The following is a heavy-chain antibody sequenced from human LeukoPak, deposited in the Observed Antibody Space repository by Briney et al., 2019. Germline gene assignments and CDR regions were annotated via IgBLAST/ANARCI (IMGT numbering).Heavy chain of an antibody. J-gene: IGHJ4*02. V-gene: IGHV5-51*01. D-gene: IGHD5-18*01. CDR1: GYTFTNYW. CDR2: IHPGSSDT. CDR3: ARRGYSYAYYFDY. Sequence: GESLKISCRVSGYTFTNYWIGWVRQMPGKGLEWMGIIHPGSSDTEYRPSFQGQVTISADKSITTAYLQWSGLKASDTAIYYCARRGYSYAYYFDYWGQGTLVTVSS.